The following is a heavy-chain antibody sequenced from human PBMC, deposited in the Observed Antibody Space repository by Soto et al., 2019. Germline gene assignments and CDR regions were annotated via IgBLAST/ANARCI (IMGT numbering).Heavy chain of an antibody. Sequence: SETLSRTCTVSGGSISSYCWSWIRQPPGKGLEWIGYIYYGGSTNYNPSLKSRVTISVGTSKKQFSLKLSSVTAADTAVYYCARDVRGIVELPDAFDIWRKGKTVTVSS. D-gene: IGHD1-26*01. J-gene: IGHJ3*02. V-gene: IGHV4-59*01. CDR2: IYYGGST. CDR3: ARDVRGIVELPDAFDI. CDR1: GGSISSYC.